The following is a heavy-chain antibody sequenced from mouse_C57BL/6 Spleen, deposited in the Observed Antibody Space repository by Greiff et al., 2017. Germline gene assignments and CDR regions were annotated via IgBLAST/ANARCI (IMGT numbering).Heavy chain of an antibody. V-gene: IGHV1-82*01. J-gene: IGHJ4*01. CDR3: ARYGTSYYAMDY. D-gene: IGHD4-1*01. CDR1: GYAFSSSW. Sequence: VKLQESGPELVKPGASVKISCKASGYAFSSSWMNWVKQRPGKGLEWIGRIYPGDGDTNYNGKFKGKATLTADKSSSTAYMQLSSLTSEDSAVYFCARYGTSYYAMDYWGQGTSVTVSS. CDR2: IYPGDGDT.